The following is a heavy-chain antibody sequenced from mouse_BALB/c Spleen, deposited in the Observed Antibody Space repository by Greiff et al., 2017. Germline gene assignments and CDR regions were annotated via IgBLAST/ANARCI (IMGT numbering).Heavy chain of an antibody. CDR2: ISSGGST. J-gene: IGHJ4*01. Sequence: EVKLVESGGGLVKPGGSLKLSCAASGFTFSSYAMSWVRQTPEKRLEWVASISSGGSTSYPDSVKGRFTISRDNARNILYLQMSSLRSEDTAMYYCAIDCPEYYSKDYWGQGTSGTVSS. V-gene: IGHV5-6-5*01. CDR1: GFTFSSYA. CDR3: AIDCPEYYSKDY.